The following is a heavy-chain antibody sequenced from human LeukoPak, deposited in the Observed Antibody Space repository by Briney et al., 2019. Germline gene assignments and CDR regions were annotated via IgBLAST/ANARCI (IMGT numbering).Heavy chain of an antibody. Sequence: PGGSLRLSCAASGFTFSSYSMNWVRQAPGKGLEWVSSISSSSSYVYYADSVKGRFTISRDNAKNSLYLQMNSLRAEDTAVYYCARGALLWFGELGAFDIWGQGTMVTVSS. D-gene: IGHD3-10*01. J-gene: IGHJ3*02. CDR2: ISSSSSYV. V-gene: IGHV3-21*01. CDR3: ARGALLWFGELGAFDI. CDR1: GFTFSSYS.